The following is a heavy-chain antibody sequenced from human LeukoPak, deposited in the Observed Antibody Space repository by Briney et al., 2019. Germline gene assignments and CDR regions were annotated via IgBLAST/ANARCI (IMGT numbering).Heavy chain of an antibody. Sequence: GGSLRLSCAAPGLITDDYAIHWVRQAPGKGLEWVSLISGDGGSTFYADSVRGRFTISRDNSKNSLSLQMSSLRSEDTALYFCARESERSGWLDYWGQGTLVTVSS. J-gene: IGHJ4*02. CDR2: ISGDGGST. V-gene: IGHV3-43*02. CDR1: GLITDDYA. CDR3: ARESERSGWLDY. D-gene: IGHD6-13*01.